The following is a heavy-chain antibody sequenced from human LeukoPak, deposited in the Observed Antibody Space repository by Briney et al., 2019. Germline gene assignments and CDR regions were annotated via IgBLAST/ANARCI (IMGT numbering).Heavy chain of an antibody. V-gene: IGHV3-30*18. CDR3: AKDPGKFWSGHDY. Sequence: PGGSLRLSCAASGFTFSNYGMHWVRQAPDKGLEWVTVISYDGGNEYYADSVKGRFTVSRDNSKNTLYLQMISLRGEDTAVYYCAKDPGKFWSGHDYWGQGTLVTVSS. CDR1: GFTFSNYG. D-gene: IGHD3-3*01. CDR2: ISYDGGNE. J-gene: IGHJ4*02.